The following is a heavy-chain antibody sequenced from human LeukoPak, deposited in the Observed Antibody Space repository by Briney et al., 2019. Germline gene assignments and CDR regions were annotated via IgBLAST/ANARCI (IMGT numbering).Heavy chain of an antibody. CDR1: GGSISSGGYY. V-gene: IGHV4-31*03. CDR3: AKAPRVLRTDY. D-gene: IGHD2/OR15-2a*01. Sequence: SETLSLTCTVSGGSISSGGYYWSWIRQPPGKGLEWIGYIYYSGSSYYNPSLRSRVTISVDTSKNHFSLKLSSVTAADTAVYYCAKAPRVLRTDYWGQGTLVTVSS. J-gene: IGHJ4*02. CDR2: IYYSGSS.